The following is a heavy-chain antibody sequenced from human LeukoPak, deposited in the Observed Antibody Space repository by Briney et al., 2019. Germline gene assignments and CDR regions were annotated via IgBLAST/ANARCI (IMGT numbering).Heavy chain of an antibody. CDR1: GFTFSSYG. Sequence: GGSLRLPCAASGFTFSSYGMHWVRQAPGKGLEWVAVISYDGSNKYYADSVKGRFTISRDNSKNTLYLQMNSLRAEDTAVYYCAKDLVLRYFDWAFDCWGQGTLVTVSS. V-gene: IGHV3-30*18. CDR2: ISYDGSNK. CDR3: AKDLVLRYFDWAFDC. J-gene: IGHJ4*02. D-gene: IGHD3-9*01.